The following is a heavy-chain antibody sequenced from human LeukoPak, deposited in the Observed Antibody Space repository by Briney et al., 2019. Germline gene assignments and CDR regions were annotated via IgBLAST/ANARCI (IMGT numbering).Heavy chain of an antibody. CDR3: VRGRDSSGHYYFDY. V-gene: IGHV3-64D*06. CDR2: ISSNGGST. CDR1: GFTFSSYA. Sequence: PGGSLRLSCSASGFTFSSYAMHWVRQAPGKGLEYVSAISSNGGSTYYADSVKGRFTISRDNSKNTLYLQMSSLRAEDTAVYYCVRGRDSSGHYYFDYWGQGTLVTVSS. D-gene: IGHD6-19*01. J-gene: IGHJ4*02.